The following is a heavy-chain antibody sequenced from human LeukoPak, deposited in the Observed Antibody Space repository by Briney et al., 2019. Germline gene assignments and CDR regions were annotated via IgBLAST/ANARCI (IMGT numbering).Heavy chain of an antibody. CDR3: PKSRV. CDR2: ISGSGDST. J-gene: IGHJ6*04. CDR1: GLTFSNYA. V-gene: IGHV3-23*01. Sequence: GGSLRLSCAASGLTFSNYAMSWVRQAPGKGLEWVSGISGSGDSTYYADSVKGRFTVSRDNSNNTLYLQMNSLRAEDTAVYYCPKSRVWGKGTTVTVSS.